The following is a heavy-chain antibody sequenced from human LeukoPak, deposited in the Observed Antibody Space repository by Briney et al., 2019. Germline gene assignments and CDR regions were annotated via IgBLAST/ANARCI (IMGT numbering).Heavy chain of an antibody. V-gene: IGHV3-43*01. J-gene: IGHJ4*02. CDR2: ISWDGSIT. CDR3: GKDIGFVSSQTPDY. D-gene: IGHD6-6*01. Sequence: GGSLRLSSAASGFNFDVYTMHWVRQAPGKGLEWVSLISWDGSITDYADSVKGRFTISRDNSKDSLYLQMNSLRTEDTALYYGGKDIGFVSSQTPDYWGQGTLVTVSS. CDR1: GFNFDVYT.